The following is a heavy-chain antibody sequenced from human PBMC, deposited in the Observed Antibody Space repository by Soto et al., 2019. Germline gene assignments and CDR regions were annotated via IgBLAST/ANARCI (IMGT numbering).Heavy chain of an antibody. CDR2: IYPGDSDT. Sequence: VQLVQSGAEVKKPGESLKISCKGSGYSFTSYWIGWVRQMPGKGLAWMGIIYPGDSDTRYSPSFQGPVTISAHKSITTAYLQWSCLKASDTAMYYFARTAAAGKIVDGVGVWGQGTTVTGSS. CDR3: ARTAAAGKIVDGVGV. J-gene: IGHJ6*02. D-gene: IGHD6-13*01. V-gene: IGHV5-51*01. CDR1: GYSFTSYW.